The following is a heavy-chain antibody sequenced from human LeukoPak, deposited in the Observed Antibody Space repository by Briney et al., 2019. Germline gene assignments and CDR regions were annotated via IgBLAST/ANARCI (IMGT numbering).Heavy chain of an antibody. CDR2: FDPEDGET. D-gene: IGHD3-9*01. V-gene: IGHV1-24*01. CDR3: ATVPYYDILTGYYAFDY. Sequence: GASVKVSCKVSGYTLTELSMHWVRPAPGKGLEWMGGFDPEDGETIYAQKFQGRVTMTEDTSTDTAYMELSSLRSEDTAVYYCATVPYYDILTGYYAFDYWGQGTLVTVSS. J-gene: IGHJ4*02. CDR1: GYTLTELS.